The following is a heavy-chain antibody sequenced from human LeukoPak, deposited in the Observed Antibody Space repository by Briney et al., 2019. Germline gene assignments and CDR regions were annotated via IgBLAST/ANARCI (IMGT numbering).Heavy chain of an antibody. CDR2: INPNSGGT. Sequence: ASVKVSCKASGYTFTGYYMHWVRQAPGQGLEWMGWINPNSGGTNYAQKFQGRVTMTRDTSISTAYMELSRLRSDDTAVYYCARVWHYHGSGSYCLDYWGQGTLVTVSS. J-gene: IGHJ4*02. D-gene: IGHD3-10*01. CDR1: GYTFTGYY. V-gene: IGHV1-2*02. CDR3: ARVWHYHGSGSYCLDY.